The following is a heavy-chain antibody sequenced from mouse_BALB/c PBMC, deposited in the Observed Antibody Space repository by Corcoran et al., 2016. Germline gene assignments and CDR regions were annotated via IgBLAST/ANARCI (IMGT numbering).Heavy chain of an antibody. J-gene: IGHJ1*01. CDR3: ARWVWYCDV. V-gene: IGHV14-3*02. CDR2: IDPANGNT. Sequence: EVQLQQSGAELVKPGASVKLSCTASGFNIKDTYMHWVKQRPEQGLEWIGRIDPANGNTKYDPKFQGKDTIKADTSSNTAYLQLSILTSEDYAVYDCARWVWYCDVWGAGTTVTVSS. CDR1: GFNIKDTY.